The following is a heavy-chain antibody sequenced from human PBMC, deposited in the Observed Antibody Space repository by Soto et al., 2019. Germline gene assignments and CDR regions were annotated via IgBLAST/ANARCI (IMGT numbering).Heavy chain of an antibody. D-gene: IGHD5-18*01. CDR3: ARGYGRNFDY. Sequence: SETLSLTCTVSGGSISDDTYYWGWIRQPPGKGLEWIGSMYYSGTSSYNPSLKSRVTMSVDTSKKQLSLKLSSVTAADTAVYYCARGYGRNFDYWGQGTQVTVSS. J-gene: IGHJ4*02. CDR2: MYYSGTS. V-gene: IGHV4-39*01. CDR1: GGSISDDTYY.